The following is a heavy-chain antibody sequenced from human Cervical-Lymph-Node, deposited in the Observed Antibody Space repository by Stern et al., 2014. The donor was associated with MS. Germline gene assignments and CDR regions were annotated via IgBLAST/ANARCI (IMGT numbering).Heavy chain of an antibody. V-gene: IGHV4-4*02. CDR3: ARGPGSRYGSGQIDY. J-gene: IGHJ4*02. Sequence: QLQLQESGPGLVRPSGTLSLTCAVFGGSISSGNWWSWVRQPPGKGLEWLGEIYHSGSTNYNPSLKGRVTISVDKSKIQFSLKLSSVTAADTAVYYCARGPGSRYGSGQIDYWGQGTLVIVSS. D-gene: IGHD3-10*01. CDR2: IYHSGST. CDR1: GGSISSGNW.